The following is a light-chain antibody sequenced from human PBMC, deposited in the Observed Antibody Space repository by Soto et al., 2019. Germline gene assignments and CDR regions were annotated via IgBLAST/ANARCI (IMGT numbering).Light chain of an antibody. Sequence: DIQMTQSPSTLSSSDGDTVTITCRASQSISTWLAWYQQKPGKAPKLLIYDASSLESGVPSRFSGSGSGTEFTLTISSLQPDDFATYYCQQYNSYSPTFGQGTKVDIK. CDR2: DAS. CDR3: QQYNSYSPT. V-gene: IGKV1-5*01. CDR1: QSISTW. J-gene: IGKJ1*01.